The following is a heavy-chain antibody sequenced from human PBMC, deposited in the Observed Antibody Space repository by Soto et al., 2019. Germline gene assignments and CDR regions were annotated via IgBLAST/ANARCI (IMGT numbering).Heavy chain of an antibody. J-gene: IGHJ4*02. CDR1: GDSISSYY. Sequence: QVQLQESGPGLVKPSETLSLTCAVSGDSISSYYCMWIRQPPGKGLESIGYLYYGRSANYNPSLRGRVTWSVDTSTNQCSLTLCSMTAADTAVYYCALRSMAVVPEYWGQGTLVTVSS. V-gene: IGHV4-59*01. D-gene: IGHD3-22*01. CDR3: ALRSMAVVPEY. CDR2: LYYGRSA.